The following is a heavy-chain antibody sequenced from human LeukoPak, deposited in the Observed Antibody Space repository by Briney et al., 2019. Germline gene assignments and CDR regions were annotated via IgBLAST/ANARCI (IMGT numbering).Heavy chain of an antibody. CDR1: GFTFSNYG. V-gene: IGHV3-30*18. J-gene: IGHJ4*02. CDR2: ISYDGSNE. D-gene: IGHD3-22*01. CDR3: AKASAMIVVVSKHFDY. Sequence: GGSLRLSCAASGFTFSNYGIHWVRQAPGKGLEWVAVISYDGSNEYYADSVKGRFTISRDNSKNTLYLQMNSLRAEDTAVYYCAKASAMIVVVSKHFDYWGQGTLVTVSS.